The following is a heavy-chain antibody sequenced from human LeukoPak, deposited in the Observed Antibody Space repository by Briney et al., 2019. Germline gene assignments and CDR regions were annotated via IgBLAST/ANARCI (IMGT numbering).Heavy chain of an antibody. J-gene: IGHJ4*02. CDR2: TYYRSKWYY. CDR1: ADSVSSNTTA. CDR3: TKGYSMSY. Sequence: SQTLSLTFAISADSVSSNTTAWNWIRQSPSRGLEWLGRTYYRSKWYYEDAISVRSLITINPDTTKNQFSLKLNSVTPEDTAVYYCTKGYSMSYWGLGTLVTVSS. D-gene: IGHD6-13*01. V-gene: IGHV6-1*01.